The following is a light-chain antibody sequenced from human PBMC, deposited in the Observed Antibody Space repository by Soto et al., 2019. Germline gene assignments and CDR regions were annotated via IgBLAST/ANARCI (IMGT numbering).Light chain of an antibody. J-gene: IGKJ1*01. CDR1: QSVNSK. Sequence: EIVMTQSPATLSVSPGERATLSCRASQSVNSKLAWYQQKPGQAPRLLIYCASTRATGIPARFSGSGSGTEFTLTISSLQAEDFAVYYCQQYNDWPRTF. CDR2: CAS. CDR3: QQYNDWPRT. V-gene: IGKV3-15*01.